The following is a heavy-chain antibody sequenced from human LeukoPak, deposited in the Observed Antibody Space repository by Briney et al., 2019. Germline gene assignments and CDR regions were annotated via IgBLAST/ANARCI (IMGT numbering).Heavy chain of an antibody. Sequence: GGSLRLSCTASGFTFSNYWMHWVRQAPGKGLVWVSRISGDGMNTAYADSVKGQFTISRDNAKNTLYLQMNSLRVEDTAVYYCARTSYYFDSWGQGPLVTVSS. V-gene: IGHV3-74*01. CDR2: ISGDGMNT. D-gene: IGHD3-16*01. J-gene: IGHJ4*02. CDR3: ARTSYYFDS. CDR1: GFTFSNYW.